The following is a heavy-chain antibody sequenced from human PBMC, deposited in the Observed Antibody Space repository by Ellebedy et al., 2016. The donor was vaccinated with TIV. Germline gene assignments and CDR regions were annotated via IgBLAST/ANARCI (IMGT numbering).Heavy chain of an antibody. CDR2: FCSSGTFI. V-gene: IGHV3-21*05. CDR1: GFTFSTYA. Sequence: PGGSLRLSCVVSGFTFSTYAMRWFRQAPGKGLEWVSYFCSSGTFIWYADSVRGRFTISRDNAKNSLFLQMNSLRAEDTAIYYCVRDHNWAFDYWGQGILVTVSS. CDR3: VRDHNWAFDY. J-gene: IGHJ4*02. D-gene: IGHD1-20*01.